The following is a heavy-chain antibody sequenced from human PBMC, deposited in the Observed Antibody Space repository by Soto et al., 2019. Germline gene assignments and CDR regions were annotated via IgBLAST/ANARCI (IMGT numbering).Heavy chain of an antibody. J-gene: IGHJ5*02. D-gene: IGHD1-1*01. CDR3: VRDGTKTLRDWFDP. CDR2: IYATGTT. V-gene: IGHV4-4*02. Sequence: PSETLSLTCAVSGGSISSSNWWSWVRQPPGKGLEWIGRIYATGTTDYNPSLKSRVRMSVDTSKKQFSLKLRSVTAADTAVYYCVRDGTKTLRDWFDPWGQGIAVTVSS. CDR1: GGSISSSNW.